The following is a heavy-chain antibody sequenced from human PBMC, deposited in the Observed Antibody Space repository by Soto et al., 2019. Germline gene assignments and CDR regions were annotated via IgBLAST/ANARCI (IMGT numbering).Heavy chain of an antibody. V-gene: IGHV3-7*01. J-gene: IGHJ4*02. D-gene: IGHD1-26*01. CDR2: IKQAGSEK. Sequence: EVQLLDSGGGFLQPGGSLRLSCAGSGFIFGNFWMTRVCQAPGKGLEWVANIKQAGSEKYYVDSVKCRFTISRDNVKNALYMQKTTLRIQDTAVYYCAGGTGGAISSGKDQFDYWGQGTLVPVSS. CDR3: AGGTGGAISSGKDQFDY. CDR1: GFIFGNFW.